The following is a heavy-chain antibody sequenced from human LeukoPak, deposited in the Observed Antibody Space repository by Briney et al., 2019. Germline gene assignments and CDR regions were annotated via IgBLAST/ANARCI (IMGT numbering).Heavy chain of an antibody. D-gene: IGHD6-13*01. CDR2: IYYSGST. Sequence: PSETLSLTCTVSGGSISSYYWSWIRQPPGKGLEWIGYIYYSGSTNYNPSLKSRVTISVDTSKNQFSLKLSSVTAADTAVYYCARSSSSWSHWYFDLWGRGTLVTVSS. CDR3: ARSSSSWSHWYFDL. V-gene: IGHV4-59*08. J-gene: IGHJ2*01. CDR1: GGSISSYY.